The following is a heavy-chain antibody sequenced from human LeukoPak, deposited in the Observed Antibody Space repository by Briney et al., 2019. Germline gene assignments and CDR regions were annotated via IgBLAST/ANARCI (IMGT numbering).Heavy chain of an antibody. D-gene: IGHD1-14*01. CDR2: IRSKANSYAT. Sequence: GRSLRLSCAASGFTFSGSAMHWVRQASGKGLEWVGRIRSKANSYATAYAASVKGRFTISRDDSKNTAYLQMNSLKTEDTAVYYCTRHWLTGGGADYWGQGTLVTVSS. J-gene: IGHJ4*02. CDR1: GFTFSGSA. CDR3: TRHWLTGGGADY. V-gene: IGHV3-73*01.